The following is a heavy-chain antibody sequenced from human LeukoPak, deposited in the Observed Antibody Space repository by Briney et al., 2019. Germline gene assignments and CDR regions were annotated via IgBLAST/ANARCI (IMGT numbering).Heavy chain of an antibody. CDR1: GGTFSSYT. V-gene: IGHV1-69*02. CDR3: ARALWYMTTVTYNWFDP. Sequence: SVRVSCKASGGTFSSYTISWVRQAPGQGLEWMGRIIPILGIANYAQKFQGRVTITADKSTSTAYMELSSLRSEDTAVYYCARALWYMTTVTYNWFDPWGQGTLVTVSS. J-gene: IGHJ5*02. D-gene: IGHD4-11*01. CDR2: IIPILGIA.